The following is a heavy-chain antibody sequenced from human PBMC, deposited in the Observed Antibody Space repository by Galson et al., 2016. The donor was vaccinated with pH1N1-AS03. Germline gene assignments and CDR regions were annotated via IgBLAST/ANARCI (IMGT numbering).Heavy chain of an antibody. CDR1: GLSISSGSY. Sequence: ETLSLTCTISGLSISSGSYWGWIRQSPGKGLEWIGNIYHAANTYYNPSFKTRVTMSVDTSKSQFSLSLRSVTAADTAMYYCARGLGYCSGKQCFVHFDPWGQGIRVTVSS. CDR2: IYHAANT. CDR3: ARGLGYCSGKQCFVHFDP. V-gene: IGHV4-38-2*02. J-gene: IGHJ5*02. D-gene: IGHD2-15*01.